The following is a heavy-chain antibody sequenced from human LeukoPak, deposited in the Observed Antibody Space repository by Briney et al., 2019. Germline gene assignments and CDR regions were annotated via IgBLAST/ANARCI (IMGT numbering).Heavy chain of an antibody. CDR2: INPNSGGT. CDR3: ARDLPIVVVPAAILLSWYFDL. Sequence: ASVKVSCKASGYTFTGYYMHWVRQAPGQGLEWMGWINPNSGGTNYAQKFQGRVTMTRDTSISTAYMELSRLRSDDTAVYCCARDLPIVVVPAAILLSWYFDLWGRGTLVTVSS. D-gene: IGHD2-2*01. CDR1: GYTFTGYY. V-gene: IGHV1-2*02. J-gene: IGHJ2*01.